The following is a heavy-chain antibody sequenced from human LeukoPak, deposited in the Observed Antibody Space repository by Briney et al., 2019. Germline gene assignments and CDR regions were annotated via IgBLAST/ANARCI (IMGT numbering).Heavy chain of an antibody. J-gene: IGHJ2*01. D-gene: IGHD2-2*01. Sequence: GGSLRLSCAASGFTFSSYAMHWVRQAPGKGLEWVAVISYDGSNKYYADSVKGRFTISRDNSKNTLYLQMNSLRAEDTAVYYCARGEGDIVVVPAAIPQWYFDLWGRGTLVTVSS. V-gene: IGHV3-30-3*01. CDR1: GFTFSSYA. CDR2: ISYDGSNK. CDR3: ARGEGDIVVVPAAIPQWYFDL.